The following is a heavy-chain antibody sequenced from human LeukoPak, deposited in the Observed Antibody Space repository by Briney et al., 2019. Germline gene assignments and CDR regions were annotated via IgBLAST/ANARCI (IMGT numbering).Heavy chain of an antibody. J-gene: IGHJ4*02. CDR2: IGAYNGNT. V-gene: IGHV1-18*01. CDR1: GYTFTSYG. D-gene: IGHD3-22*01. CDR3: ASGTLYYDSSGYDY. Sequence: ASVKVSCKASGYTFTSYGISWVRQAPGQGLEWMGWIGAYNGNTNYAQKLQGRVTMTTDTSTSTAYMELRSLRSDDTAVYYCASGTLYYDSSGYDYWGQGTLVTVSS.